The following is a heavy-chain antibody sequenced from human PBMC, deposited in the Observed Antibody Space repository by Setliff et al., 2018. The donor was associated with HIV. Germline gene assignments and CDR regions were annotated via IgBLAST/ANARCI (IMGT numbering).Heavy chain of an antibody. J-gene: IGHJ6*03. V-gene: IGHV1-69*02. Sequence: SVKVSCKASRSTFNSHTINWVRQAPGQGLDWMGRIIPILGVANYAQRFQGKVTITADKSTSTAYMELTSLRFDDTAMYFCVRGVQSPPHYSYYYMDVWGEGTMVTVS. CDR1: RSTFNSHT. CDR3: VRGVQSPPHYSYYYMDV. CDR2: IIPILGVA. D-gene: IGHD3-3*01.